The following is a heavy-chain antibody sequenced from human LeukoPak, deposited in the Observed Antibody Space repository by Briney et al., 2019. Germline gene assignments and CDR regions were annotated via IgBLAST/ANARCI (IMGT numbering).Heavy chain of an antibody. CDR2: INPIVGGT. CDR3: ARAGIYGDCLDH. Sequence: ASVKVSCTASGFPLTGYSIQWVRQAPGQGLEWMGIINPIVGGTSSAQKFQGRVTMTRDASTSTVYMEVSSLRSEDTAVYHCARAGIYGDCLDHWARETVLTVSS. V-gene: IGHV1-46*01. D-gene: IGHD4-17*01. CDR1: GFPLTGYS. J-gene: IGHJ4*02.